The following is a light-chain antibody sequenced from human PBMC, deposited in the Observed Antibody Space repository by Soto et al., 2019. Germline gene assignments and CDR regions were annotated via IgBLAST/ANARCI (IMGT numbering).Light chain of an antibody. CDR3: QPYNDWWT. CDR1: QSVSSN. Sequence: EIVMTQFPATLVLSPGERATLSCRASQSVSSNLAWYQQRPGQAPTLLIYGASTRATGIPARFSGSGSGTEFTLTISSMQSEDFALDYCQPYNDWWTFGQGTKVDIK. CDR2: GAS. V-gene: IGKV3-15*01. J-gene: IGKJ1*01.